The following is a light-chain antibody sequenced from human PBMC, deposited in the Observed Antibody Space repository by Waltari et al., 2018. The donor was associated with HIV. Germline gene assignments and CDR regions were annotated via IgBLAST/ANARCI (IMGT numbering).Light chain of an antibody. CDR1: NGAISDYNN. CDR2: EVT. Sequence: QSALTQSPSASGSPGQSVNISCTAANGAISDYNNVSWYQQHSDRPPKLIIFEVTKRPSGVPDRFSGSKSGNTASLFVSGLQPEDEATYFCSSFAGTHKLFGGGTKLTVL. CDR3: SSFAGTHKL. J-gene: IGLJ2*01. V-gene: IGLV2-8*01.